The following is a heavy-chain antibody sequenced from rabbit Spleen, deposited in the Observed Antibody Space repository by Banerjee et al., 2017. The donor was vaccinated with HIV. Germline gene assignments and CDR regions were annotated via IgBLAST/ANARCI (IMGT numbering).Heavy chain of an antibody. CDR2: IYAGNSGYT. CDR3: ARNYVNAFDP. CDR1: GFSFGSNAY. Sequence: QSLEESGGDLVKPGASLTLTCTASGFSFGSNAYMCWVRQAPGKGLEWIACIYAGNSGYTFYATWATGRFTISKTSSTTVTLQMTSLTAADTATYFCARNYVNAFDPWGPGTLVTVS. V-gene: IGHV1S40*01. D-gene: IGHD1-1*01. J-gene: IGHJ2*01.